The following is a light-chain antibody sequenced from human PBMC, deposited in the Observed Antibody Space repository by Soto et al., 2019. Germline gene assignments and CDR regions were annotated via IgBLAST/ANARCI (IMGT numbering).Light chain of an antibody. V-gene: IGKV1D-12*01. CDR1: QNIRFW. J-gene: IGKJ4*01. Sequence: DIQMTHSPSFVSACIGDRVTITCRASQNIRFWLAWYQQKPGKAPKSLIRGASSLQPGVPSRFSGSGSGTDFTLTTTSLQPEDFETYYCQQSHSFPLTFGGGTKVDIK. CDR3: QQSHSFPLT. CDR2: GAS.